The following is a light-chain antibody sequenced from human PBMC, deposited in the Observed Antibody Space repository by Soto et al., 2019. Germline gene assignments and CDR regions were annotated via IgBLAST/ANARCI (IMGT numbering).Light chain of an antibody. Sequence: QSVLTQPPSVSGAPGQRVTISCTGSSSNIGAGYDVHWYQQLPGTAPKLLIYGNSNRPSGVPDRFSGSKSGTSASLAITGLQAEDEADHYCQSYDSSLSGWVLGGGTKRTVL. V-gene: IGLV1-40*01. CDR3: QSYDSSLSGWV. CDR2: GNS. J-gene: IGLJ3*02. CDR1: SSNIGAGYD.